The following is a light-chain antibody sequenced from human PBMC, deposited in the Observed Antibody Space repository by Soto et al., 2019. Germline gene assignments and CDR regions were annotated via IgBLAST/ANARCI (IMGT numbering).Light chain of an antibody. CDR3: QQYGSSGT. J-gene: IGKJ1*01. V-gene: IGKV3-15*01. Sequence: EIVMTQSPATLSVSPGERATLSCRASQSVSNKLAWYQQKPGQAPRLLIFRVSRRATGVPARFSGSGSGTEFTLTISRLEAEDFAVYYCQQYGSSGTFGQGTKVDIK. CDR1: QSVSNK. CDR2: RVS.